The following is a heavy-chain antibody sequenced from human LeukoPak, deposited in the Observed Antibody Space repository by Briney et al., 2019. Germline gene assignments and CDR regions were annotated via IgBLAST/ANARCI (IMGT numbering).Heavy chain of an antibody. Sequence: SETLSLTCSVSGVSVTTSYWSWIRQPPGKGLEWIGYIYYSGSTNYNPSLKSRVTISVDTSKNQFSLKLSSVTAADTAVYYCARRGRLGPSHAFDIWGQGTMVTVSS. CDR2: IYYSGST. CDR3: ARRGRLGPSHAFDI. CDR1: GVSVTTSY. D-gene: IGHD3-16*01. J-gene: IGHJ3*02. V-gene: IGHV4-59*08.